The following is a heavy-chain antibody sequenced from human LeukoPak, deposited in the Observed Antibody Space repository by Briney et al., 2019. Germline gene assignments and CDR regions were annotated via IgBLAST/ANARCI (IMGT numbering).Heavy chain of an antibody. J-gene: IGHJ4*02. V-gene: IGHV1-2*02. Sequence: ASVKVSCKASGYTFTGYYMHWVRQAPGQGLEWMGWINPNSGGTNYAQKFQGRVTMTRDTSISTAYMELSRLRSDDTAVYYCARSRVVGATLTTGFDYWGQGTLDTVSS. CDR2: INPNSGGT. D-gene: IGHD1-26*01. CDR1: GYTFTGYY. CDR3: ARSRVVGATLTTGFDY.